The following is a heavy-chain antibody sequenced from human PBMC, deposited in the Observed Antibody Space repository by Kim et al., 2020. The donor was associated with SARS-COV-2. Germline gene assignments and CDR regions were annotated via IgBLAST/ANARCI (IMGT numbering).Heavy chain of an antibody. Sequence: ASVKVSCKASGYTFTSYGISWVRQAPGQGLEWMGWISAYNGNTNYAQKLQGRVTMTTDTSTSTAYMELRSLRSDDTAVYYCARYRHYYDSSGYSPGGAPDYWGQGTLVTVSS. CDR3: ARYRHYYDSSGYSPGGAPDY. J-gene: IGHJ4*02. CDR1: GYTFTSYG. V-gene: IGHV1-18*01. CDR2: ISAYNGNT. D-gene: IGHD3-22*01.